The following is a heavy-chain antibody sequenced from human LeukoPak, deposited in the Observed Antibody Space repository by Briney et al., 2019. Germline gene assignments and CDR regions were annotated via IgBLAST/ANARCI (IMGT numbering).Heavy chain of an antibody. V-gene: IGHV3-23*01. CDR3: AKILRITIFGVVTGDAFDI. J-gene: IGHJ3*02. CDR2: ISCSGGST. Sequence: GGSLRLSCAASGFTFSNYAMSWVRQAPGKGLEWGSAISCSGGSTYYADSVEGRFTISRDNSKNTLYLQMNSLRAEDTAVYYCAKILRITIFGVVTGDAFDIWGQGTMVTVSS. D-gene: IGHD3-3*01. CDR1: GFTFSNYA.